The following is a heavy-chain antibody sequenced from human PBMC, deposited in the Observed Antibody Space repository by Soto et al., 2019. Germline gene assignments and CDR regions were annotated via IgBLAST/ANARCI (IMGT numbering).Heavy chain of an antibody. CDR3: ARLSPSSNPDY. V-gene: IGHV3-23*01. CDR2: ISYDGGGT. Sequence: GGSLRLSCAASQFSFNTYAMIWVRQAPGKGLDWVSAISYDGGGTYYGDSVKGRFTISRDNSRNILYLQMNSLRAEDTAVYYCARLSPSSNPDYWGQGILVTVSS. J-gene: IGHJ4*02. D-gene: IGHD2-2*01. CDR1: QFSFNTYA.